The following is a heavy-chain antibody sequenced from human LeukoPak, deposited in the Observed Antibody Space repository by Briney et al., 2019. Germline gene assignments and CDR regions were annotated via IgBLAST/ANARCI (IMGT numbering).Heavy chain of an antibody. D-gene: IGHD3/OR15-3a*01. CDR1: GGSISSYY. Sequence: SETLSLTCTVSGGSISSYYWSWIRQPPGKGLEWIGYIYYSGSTNYNPSLKSRVTISVDTSKNQFSLKLSSVTAADTAVYYCARRIPDWASYFDYWGQGTLVTVSS. J-gene: IGHJ4*02. V-gene: IGHV4-59*08. CDR3: ARRIPDWASYFDY. CDR2: IYYSGST.